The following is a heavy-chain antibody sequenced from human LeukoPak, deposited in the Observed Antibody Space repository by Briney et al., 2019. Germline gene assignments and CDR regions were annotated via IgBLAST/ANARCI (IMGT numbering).Heavy chain of an antibody. V-gene: IGHV4-59*01. CDR3: ARFTDTTLVIFDY. CDR1: GGSISSYY. D-gene: IGHD1-14*01. CDR2: IYYSGST. J-gene: IGHJ4*02. Sequence: TASETLTLTCTVSGGSISSYYWSWIRQPPGKGLEWIGYIYYSGSTNYNPSLKSRVTISVDTSKNQFSLKLSSVTAADTAVYYCARFTDTTLVIFDYWGQGTLVTVSS.